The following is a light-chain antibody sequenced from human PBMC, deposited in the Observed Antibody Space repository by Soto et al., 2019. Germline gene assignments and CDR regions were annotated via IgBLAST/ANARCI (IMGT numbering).Light chain of an antibody. V-gene: IGKV1-39*01. Sequence: DLQMTQSPSSLSASVGDRVTITCRASQTISSYLNWYQQKPGKAPKLLIYASSSLQSGVPSRFSGSGSWTDFTLPISSLQPEDFATYYCQQSHSIPYTFGQGTKLEIK. CDR1: QTISSY. CDR2: ASS. J-gene: IGKJ2*01. CDR3: QQSHSIPYT.